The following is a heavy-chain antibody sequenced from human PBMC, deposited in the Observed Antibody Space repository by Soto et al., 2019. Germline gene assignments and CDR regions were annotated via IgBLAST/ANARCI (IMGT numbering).Heavy chain of an antibody. CDR2: ISYDGSNK. J-gene: IGHJ6*02. V-gene: IGHV3-30-3*01. CDR3: ASDSYGMDV. Sequence: QVQLVESGGGVVQPGRSLRLSCAASGFTFSSYAMHWVRQAPGKGLEWVAVISYDGSNKYYADSVKGRFTISRDNSKNTLYLQMNSLRAEDTAVYYCASDSYGMDVWGQGTTVTVSS. CDR1: GFTFSSYA.